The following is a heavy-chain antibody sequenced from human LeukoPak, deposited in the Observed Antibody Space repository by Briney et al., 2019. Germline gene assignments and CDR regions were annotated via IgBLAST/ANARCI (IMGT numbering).Heavy chain of an antibody. D-gene: IGHD4-17*01. J-gene: IGHJ4*02. V-gene: IGHV4-30-2*01. Sequence: SQTLSLTCAVSGGCISSGGYSWSWIRQPPGKGLEWIGYIYHSGSTYYNPSLKSRVTISVDRSKNQFSLKLSSVTAADTAVYYCARGAPTVTTYYFDYWGQGTLVTVSS. CDR3: ARGAPTVTTYYFDY. CDR2: IYHSGST. CDR1: GGCISSGGYS.